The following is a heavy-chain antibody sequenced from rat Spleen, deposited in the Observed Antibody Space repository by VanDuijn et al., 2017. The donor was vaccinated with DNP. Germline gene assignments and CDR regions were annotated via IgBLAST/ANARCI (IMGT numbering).Heavy chain of an antibody. D-gene: IGHD3-7*01. Sequence: EVQLVESGGGLVQPGRSMKLSCAASGFTFSSFAMAWVRQAPTKGLEWVASISYDGGNTYYRDSVKGRFTISSDNAKSSLSLQMDSLRSEDTAPYYWATSESAGFVFWGQGTLVTVSS. V-gene: IGHV5-25*01. CDR1: GFTFSSFA. J-gene: IGHJ3*01. CDR3: ATSESAGFVF. CDR2: ISYDGGNT.